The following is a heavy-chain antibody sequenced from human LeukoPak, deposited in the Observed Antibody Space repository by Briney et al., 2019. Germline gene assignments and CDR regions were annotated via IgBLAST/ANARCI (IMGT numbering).Heavy chain of an antibody. V-gene: IGHV3-33*01. CDR2: IWTVGRNK. D-gene: IGHD3-22*01. CDR3: ARIHSLYYYDSSGYGVFDM. Sequence: GRSLSLSCAVSGFSFSSNGMHWVRHEPGKGLEWVAVIWTVGRNKYYADSVKGRFTISRDNSKNTLYLQMNSLRAEDTAVYYCARIHSLYYYDSSGYGVFDMWGQGTMVSVSS. J-gene: IGHJ3*02. CDR1: GFSFSSNG.